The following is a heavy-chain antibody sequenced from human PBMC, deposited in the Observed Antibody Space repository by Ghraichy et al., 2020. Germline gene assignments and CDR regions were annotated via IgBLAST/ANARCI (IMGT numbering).Heavy chain of an antibody. D-gene: IGHD1-1*01. V-gene: IGHV3-13*01. CDR1: GFTFSNYD. CDR3: AREAYTTRWNDWYFDL. CDR2: IGAGGDS. J-gene: IGHJ2*01. Sequence: GGSLRLSCAASGFTFSNYDMHWVRQGTGKGLEWVSAIGAGGDSYYVDSAKGRFTISRENAKNSLYLQMNSLSAGDTAVYYCAREAYTTRWNDWYFDLWGPGTLVTVSS.